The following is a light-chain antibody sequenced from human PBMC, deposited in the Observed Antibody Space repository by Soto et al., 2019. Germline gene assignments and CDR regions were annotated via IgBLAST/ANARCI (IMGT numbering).Light chain of an antibody. CDR3: KQRYGIPRT. Sequence: DIQMTQSPSSLSASVGDRVTITCRASQRISHYLNWYQFKAGKAPKPLISAASTLPSGVPPNYSGSGSGTNFTLTIKGLQPKEFATYYCKQRYGIPRTCGQGTKVDTK. CDR1: QRISHY. CDR2: AAS. J-gene: IGKJ1*01. V-gene: IGKV1-39*01.